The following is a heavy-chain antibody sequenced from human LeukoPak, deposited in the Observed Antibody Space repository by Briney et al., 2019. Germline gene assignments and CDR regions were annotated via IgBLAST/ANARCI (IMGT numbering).Heavy chain of an antibody. J-gene: IGHJ3*02. CDR1: GFTFSNAW. D-gene: IGHD2/OR15-2a*01. V-gene: IGHV3-7*04. CDR2: IEYDGIDK. Sequence: GGSLRLSCAASGFTFSNAWMTWVRQAPGKGLEWVANIEYDGIDKYHLDSVKGRFTISRDNARNSLYLQMDSLRAEDTAVYYCVRDTVIVPRGDEFDIWGQGTMVTVSS. CDR3: VRDTVIVPRGDEFDI.